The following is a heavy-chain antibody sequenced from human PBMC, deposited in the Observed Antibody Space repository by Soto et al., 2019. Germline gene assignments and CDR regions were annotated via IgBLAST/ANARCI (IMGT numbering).Heavy chain of an antibody. J-gene: IGHJ6*02. Sequence: QVQLVESGGGVVQPGRSLRLSCAASGFTFSSYGMHWVRQAPGKGLEWVAVISYDGSNKYYADSVKGRFTISRDNSKNTLYLQMNSLRAEDTAVYYCAKDRVRWLRLRDRYYYYGMDVWGQGTTVTVSS. CDR3: AKDRVRWLRLRDRYYYYGMDV. V-gene: IGHV3-30*18. CDR1: GFTFSSYG. CDR2: ISYDGSNK. D-gene: IGHD5-12*01.